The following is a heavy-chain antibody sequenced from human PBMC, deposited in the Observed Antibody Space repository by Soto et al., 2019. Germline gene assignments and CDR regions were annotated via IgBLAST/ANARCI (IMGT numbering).Heavy chain of an antibody. CDR2: INPNSGNI. CDR3: ARGRASGSYYLLDY. D-gene: IGHD3-10*01. CDR1: GNTFTSYD. Sequence: ASVKVSGKASGNTFTSYDINWVRQATGHGLEWMGWINPNSGNIGYAQKFQGRVTMTRDTAIRTAYMEVSRLRSDDTAVYYCARGRASGSYYLLDYWGQGTLVTASS. V-gene: IGHV1-8*01. J-gene: IGHJ4*02.